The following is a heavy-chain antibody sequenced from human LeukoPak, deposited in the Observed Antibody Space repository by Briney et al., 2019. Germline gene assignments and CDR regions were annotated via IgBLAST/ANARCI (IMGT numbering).Heavy chain of an antibody. V-gene: IGHV3-7*01. CDR1: GFTFTKFW. CDR2: IQEDGKKE. CDR3: ARETSTVTGVVDY. J-gene: IGHJ4*02. Sequence: GGSLRLSCEASGFTFTKFWMSWVRQAPGKGLEWVANIQEDGKKENYVDSVKGRFTISRDNAKNSLYLQMNSLRAEDTAVYYCARETSTVTGVVDYWGQGTLVTVSS. D-gene: IGHD4-11*01.